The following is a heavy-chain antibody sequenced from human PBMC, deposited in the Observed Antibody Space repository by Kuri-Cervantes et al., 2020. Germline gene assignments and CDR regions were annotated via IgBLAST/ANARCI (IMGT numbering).Heavy chain of an antibody. D-gene: IGHD2-15*01. V-gene: IGHV4-39*01. Sequence: ESLKISCTVSGGSISSGGYYWGWIRQPPGKGLEWIGSIYYSGSTYYNPSLKSRVTISVDTSKNQFSLKLSSVTAADTAVYYCARVGSRRASHFDYWGQGTLVTVSS. CDR1: GGSISSGGYY. CDR2: IYYSGST. J-gene: IGHJ4*02. CDR3: ARVGSRRASHFDY.